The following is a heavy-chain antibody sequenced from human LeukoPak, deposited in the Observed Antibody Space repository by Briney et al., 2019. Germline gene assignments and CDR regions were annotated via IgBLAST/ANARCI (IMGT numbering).Heavy chain of an antibody. V-gene: IGHV4-30-4*01. Sequence: SQTLSLTCTVSGGSISSGDYYWSWIRQPPGKGLEWIGYIYYSGSTYYNPYLKSRVTISVDTSKNQFSLKLSSVTAADTAVYYCARSLMATIVRSQAFDYWGQGTLVTVSS. CDR3: ARSLMATIVRSQAFDY. J-gene: IGHJ4*02. CDR2: IYYSGST. CDR1: GGSISSGDYY. D-gene: IGHD5-24*01.